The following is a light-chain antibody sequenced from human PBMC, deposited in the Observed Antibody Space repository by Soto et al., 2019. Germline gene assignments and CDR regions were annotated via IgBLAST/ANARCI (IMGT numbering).Light chain of an antibody. CDR3: RSYTSGSTLYV. Sequence: QSVLTQPASVSGSPGQSITISCTGTSGDVGSYNYVSWYQHHPGKAPRLMIYASSNRPSGVSHRFSGSRSGNTASLTISGLQAEDEADYYCRSYTSGSTLYVFGTGTKVNVL. V-gene: IGLV2-14*01. CDR1: SGDVGSYNY. CDR2: ASS. J-gene: IGLJ1*01.